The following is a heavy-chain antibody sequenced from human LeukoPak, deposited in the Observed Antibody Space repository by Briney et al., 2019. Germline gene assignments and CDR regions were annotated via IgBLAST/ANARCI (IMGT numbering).Heavy chain of an antibody. CDR1: GFTFSSYS. J-gene: IGHJ4*02. CDR2: ITATNYV. CDR3: ARARCGWYGDY. D-gene: IGHD6-19*01. V-gene: IGHV3-21*03. Sequence: GGSLRLSCAASGFTFSSYSMNWVRQAPGKGLEWVSSITATNYVYYADSVKGRFAISRDNAKNSLYLQMNSLRAEDTAIYYCARARCGWYGDYWGQGTLVTVSS.